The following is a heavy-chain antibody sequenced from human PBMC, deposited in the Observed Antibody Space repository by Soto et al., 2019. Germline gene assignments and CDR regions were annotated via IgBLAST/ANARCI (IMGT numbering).Heavy chain of an antibody. CDR3: AKAGGDCSGGSCYSGQGDY. CDR2: ITGSGGST. D-gene: IGHD2-15*01. V-gene: IGHV3-23*01. Sequence: VQLLESGGDLVQPGGSLRLSCAASGFTFSTYAMSWVRQAPGKGLEWVSGITGSGGSTYYADSVKGRFTISRDNSKNTLILQMSSLRAEDTAVYYCAKAGGDCSGGSCYSGQGDYWGQGTLVTVSS. CDR1: GFTFSTYA. J-gene: IGHJ4*02.